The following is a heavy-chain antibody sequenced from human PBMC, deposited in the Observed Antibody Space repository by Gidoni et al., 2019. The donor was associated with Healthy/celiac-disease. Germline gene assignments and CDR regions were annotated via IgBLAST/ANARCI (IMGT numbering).Heavy chain of an antibody. Sequence: EVQLLESGGGLVQPGGSLRLSCASSGFTFSSYAMSWVRQAPGKGLEWVSAISGSGGSTYYADSVKGRFTISRDNSKNTLYLQMNSLRAEDTAVYYCARRGGGGYYYYGMDVWGQGTTVTVSS. CDR1: GFTFSSYA. D-gene: IGHD2-15*01. CDR3: ARRGGGGYYYYGMDV. V-gene: IGHV3-23*01. CDR2: ISGSGGST. J-gene: IGHJ6*02.